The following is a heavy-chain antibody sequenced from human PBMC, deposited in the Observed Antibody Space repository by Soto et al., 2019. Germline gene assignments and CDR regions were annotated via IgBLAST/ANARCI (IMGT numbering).Heavy chain of an antibody. D-gene: IGHD6-19*01. CDR3: ARDRSSIAVAGCFDY. V-gene: IGHV3-30-3*01. J-gene: IGHJ4*02. CDR2: ISYDGSNK. CDR1: GFTFSSYA. Sequence: PGGSLRLSCAASGFTFSSYAMHWVRQAPGKGLEWVAVISYDGSNKYYADSVKGRFTISRDNSKNTLYLQMNSLRAEDTAVYYCARDRSSIAVAGCFDYWGQGTLVTVSS.